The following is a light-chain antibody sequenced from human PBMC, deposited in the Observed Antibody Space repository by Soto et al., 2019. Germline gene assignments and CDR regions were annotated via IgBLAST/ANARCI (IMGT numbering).Light chain of an antibody. CDR3: QQSYSTPRT. CDR2: AAS. J-gene: IGKJ1*01. CDR1: QRISSY. Sequence: DIQMTQSPSSLSASVGDRVTITCRASQRISSYLNWYQQKPGKAPKLLIYAASSLQSGVPSRFSGSGSGTDFTLNISSLRPEDLATYYCQQSYSTPRTFGQGTEV. V-gene: IGKV1-39*01.